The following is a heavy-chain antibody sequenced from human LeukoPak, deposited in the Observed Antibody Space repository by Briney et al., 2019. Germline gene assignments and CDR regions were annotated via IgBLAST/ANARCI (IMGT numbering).Heavy chain of an antibody. CDR1: GFTFSSYS. J-gene: IGHJ5*02. D-gene: IGHD6-19*01. Sequence: PGGSLRLSCAASGFTFSSYSMNWVRQAPGKGLEWVSSISSSSSYIYYADSVKGRFTISRDNAKNSLYLQMNRLRAEDTAVYYCATGKGSGWFAGGFDPWGQGTLVTVSS. CDR2: ISSSSSYI. CDR3: ATGKGSGWFAGGFDP. V-gene: IGHV3-21*04.